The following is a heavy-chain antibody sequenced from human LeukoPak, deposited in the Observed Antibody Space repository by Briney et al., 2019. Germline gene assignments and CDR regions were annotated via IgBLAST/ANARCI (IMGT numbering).Heavy chain of an antibody. CDR3: AKDRRGGVRGPDDAFDI. D-gene: IGHD3-10*01. CDR2: ISGSGGST. CDR1: GFTFSSYA. J-gene: IGHJ3*02. V-gene: IGHV3-23*01. Sequence: GGSLRLSCAASGFTFSSYAMSWVRQAPGKGLEWVSAISGSGGSTYYADSVKGRFTISRDNSKNTLYLQMNSLRAEDTAVYYCAKDRRGGVRGPDDAFDIWGQGTMVTVSS.